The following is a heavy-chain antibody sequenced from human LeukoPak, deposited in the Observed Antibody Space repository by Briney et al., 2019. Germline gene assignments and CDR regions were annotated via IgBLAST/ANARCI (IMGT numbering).Heavy chain of an antibody. V-gene: IGHV4-4*02. J-gene: IGHJ3*02. CDR2: IYHSGST. Sequence: SETLSLTCAVSGGSISSSNWWSWVRQPPGKGLEWIGEIYHSGSTNYNPSLKSRVTISVDKSKNQFSLKLSSVTAADTAVYYCAGGKDIVVVPADPPGAFDIWGQGTMVTVSS. D-gene: IGHD2-2*01. CDR1: GGSISSSNW. CDR3: AGGKDIVVVPADPPGAFDI.